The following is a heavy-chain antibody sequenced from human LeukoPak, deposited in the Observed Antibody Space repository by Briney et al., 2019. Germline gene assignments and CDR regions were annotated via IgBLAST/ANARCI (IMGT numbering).Heavy chain of an antibody. CDR3: ACFMVVTIHDAFDI. D-gene: IGHD4/OR15-4a*01. CDR1: GSTFGSYS. V-gene: IGHV3-21*01. Sequence: GGSLRLSCAASGSTFGSYSMNWVRQAPGKGLEWVSSISSSSSYIYYADSVKGRFTISRDNAKNSLYLQMNSLRAEDTAVYYCACFMVVTIHDAFDIWGQGTMVTVSS. CDR2: ISSSSSYI. J-gene: IGHJ3*02.